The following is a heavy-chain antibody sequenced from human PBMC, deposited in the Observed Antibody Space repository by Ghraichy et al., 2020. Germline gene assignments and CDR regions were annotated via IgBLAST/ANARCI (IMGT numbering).Heavy chain of an antibody. J-gene: IGHJ5*02. CDR3: AGVYVMIAVGRYKWLDP. Sequence: GGSLRLSCAATGFSLSDSTMTWVRQAPGKGLEWISYISASGDTIFYADSVRGRFTISRDNAKNSLYLQMNSLSAEDTAIYFCAGVYVMIAVGRYKWLDPWGQGTLVTVSS. D-gene: IGHD3-16*01. V-gene: IGHV3-48*01. CDR2: ISASGDTI. CDR1: GFSLSDST.